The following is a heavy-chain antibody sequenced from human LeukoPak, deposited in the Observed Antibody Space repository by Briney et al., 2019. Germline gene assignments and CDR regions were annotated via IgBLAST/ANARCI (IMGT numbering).Heavy chain of an antibody. CDR3: ARVGDYGSGSIYFDY. Sequence: PGRPLRLSCAASGFTFSSYAMQWVRQAPGKGLEWVAVISYDGSNKYYADSVKGRFTISRDNSKNTLYLQMNSQRAEDTAVYYCARVGDYGSGSIYFDYWGQGTLVTVSS. CDR1: GFTFSSYA. D-gene: IGHD3-10*01. J-gene: IGHJ4*02. V-gene: IGHV3-30-3*01. CDR2: ISYDGSNK.